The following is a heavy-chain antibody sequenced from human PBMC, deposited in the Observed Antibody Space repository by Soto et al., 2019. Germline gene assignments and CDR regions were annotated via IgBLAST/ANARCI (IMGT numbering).Heavy chain of an antibody. CDR1: GGSISSYY. CDR2: VYHTGNT. CDR3: ARRVFREDDDAFDI. D-gene: IGHD3-10*01. V-gene: IGHV4-59*08. J-gene: IGHJ3*02. Sequence: PSETLSLTCTVSGGSISSYYWSWIRQPPGKGLEWIAYVYHTGNTNYTPSRKSRVTISVDTSKNHFSLKLSYVTAADTAVYYCARRVFREDDDAFDIWGQGTMVTVSS.